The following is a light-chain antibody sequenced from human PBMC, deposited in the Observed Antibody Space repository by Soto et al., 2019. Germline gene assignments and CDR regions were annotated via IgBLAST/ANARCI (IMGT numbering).Light chain of an antibody. CDR2: DAS. CDR3: QQRSNWPPPA. J-gene: IGKJ2*01. V-gene: IGKV3-11*01. Sequence: EIVLTQSPATLSLSPGERATLSCRASQSISSYLAWYQQKPGQAPRLLIYDASNRATGIPARFSGSGSGTEFTLTTTSLQPEDFAVYYCQQRSNWPPPAFGQGTKLEIK. CDR1: QSISSY.